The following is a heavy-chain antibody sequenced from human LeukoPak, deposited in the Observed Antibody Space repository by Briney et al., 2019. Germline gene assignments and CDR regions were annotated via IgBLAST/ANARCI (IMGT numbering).Heavy chain of an antibody. CDR3: TRDPGSDYYDSSGYYEDPRDFQH. CDR1: GFTFSSYW. Sequence: GGSLRLSCAASGFTFSSYWMSWVRQAPGKGLEWVANIKQDGSEKYYVDSVKGRFTISRDNAKNSLYLQMNSLRAEDTAVYYCTRDPGSDYYDSSGYYEDPRDFQHWGQGTLVTVSS. J-gene: IGHJ1*01. D-gene: IGHD3-22*01. CDR2: IKQDGSEK. V-gene: IGHV3-7*01.